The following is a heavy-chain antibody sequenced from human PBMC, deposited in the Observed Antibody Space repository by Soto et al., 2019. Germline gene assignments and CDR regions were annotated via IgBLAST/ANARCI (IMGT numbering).Heavy chain of an antibody. CDR3: ARGAVTPRGCDAFDI. J-gene: IGHJ3*02. CDR2: IWYDGSNK. CDR1: GFTFSSYG. Sequence: QVQLVESGGGVVQPGRSLRLSCAASGFTFSSYGMHWVRQAPGKGLEWVAVIWYDGSNKYYADSVKGRFTISRDNSKNTLYLQMNSLTAEDTAVYYCARGAVTPRGCDAFDIWGQGTMVTVSS. D-gene: IGHD4-17*01. V-gene: IGHV3-33*01.